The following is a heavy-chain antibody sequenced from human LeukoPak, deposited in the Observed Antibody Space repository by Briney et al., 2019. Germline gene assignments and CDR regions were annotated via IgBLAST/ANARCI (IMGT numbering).Heavy chain of an antibody. V-gene: IGHV3-21*01. Sequence: GGSLRLSCAASGFTFGSYSMNWVRQAPGKGLEWVSSISSSSSYIYYADSVKGRFTISRDNAKNSLYLQMNGLRAEDTAVYYCARYCSSTSCHDYWGQGTLVTVSS. J-gene: IGHJ4*02. D-gene: IGHD2-2*01. CDR3: ARYCSSTSCHDY. CDR1: GFTFGSYS. CDR2: ISSSSSYI.